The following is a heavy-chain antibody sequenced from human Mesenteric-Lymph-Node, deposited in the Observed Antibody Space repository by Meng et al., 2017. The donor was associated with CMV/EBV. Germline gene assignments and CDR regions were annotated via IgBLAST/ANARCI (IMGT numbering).Heavy chain of an antibody. CDR3: ARDRGDGYNSGDY. Sequence: CAASGFTFSSYSRNWVRQAPGKGLEWVSSISSSSSYIYYADSVKGRFTISRDNAKNSLYLQMNSLRAEDTAVYYCARDRGDGYNSGDYWGQGTLVTVSS. CDR1: GFTFSSYS. D-gene: IGHD5-24*01. V-gene: IGHV3-21*01. CDR2: ISSSSSYI. J-gene: IGHJ4*02.